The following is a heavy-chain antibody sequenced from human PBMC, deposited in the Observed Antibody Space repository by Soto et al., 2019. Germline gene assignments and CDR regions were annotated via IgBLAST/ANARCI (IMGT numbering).Heavy chain of an antibody. V-gene: IGHV3-72*01. J-gene: IGHJ4*02. CDR3: ARTIMYSAPHYFDY. CDR2: IRNKANSYTT. Sequence: EVQLVESGGGLVQPGGSLRLSCAASGFSFSDHYMEWVRQAPGKGLEWVGRIRNKANSYTTQYAAAVRGRFTLSRNDSKSSLFLQMTILKTEDTAIYYCARTIMYSAPHYFDYSGQGTLVTVSS. D-gene: IGHD1-26*01. CDR1: GFSFSDHY.